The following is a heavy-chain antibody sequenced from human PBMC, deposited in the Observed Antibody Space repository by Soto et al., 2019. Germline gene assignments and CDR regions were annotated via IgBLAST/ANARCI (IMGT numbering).Heavy chain of an antibody. V-gene: IGHV1-69*01. J-gene: IGHJ4*02. CDR3: ARAHEYCGGDCPFDY. Sequence: QVQLVQSGAEVKKPGSSVKVSCKASGGTFSSHAISWVRQAPGQGLERMGAIIPIFGTANYAQKFQGRVTITADESTSIAYMELGSLRSEDTAVYYCARAHEYCGGDCPFDYWGQGTLVTVSS. CDR1: GGTFSSHA. D-gene: IGHD2-21*02. CDR2: IIPIFGTA.